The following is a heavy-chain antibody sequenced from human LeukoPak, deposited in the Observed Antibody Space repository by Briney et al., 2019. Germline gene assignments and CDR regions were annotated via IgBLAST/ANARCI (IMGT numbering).Heavy chain of an antibody. CDR1: GFTFSSYA. J-gene: IGHJ4*02. CDR2: ISSSGSTI. Sequence: GGSLRLSCAASGFTFSSYAMHWVRQAPGKGLEWVSYISSSGSTIYYADSVKGRFTISRDNAKNSLYLQMNSLRAEDTAVYYCARDLRGPYSGSYRPFDYWGQGTLVTVSS. V-gene: IGHV3-48*03. D-gene: IGHD1-26*01. CDR3: ARDLRGPYSGSYRPFDY.